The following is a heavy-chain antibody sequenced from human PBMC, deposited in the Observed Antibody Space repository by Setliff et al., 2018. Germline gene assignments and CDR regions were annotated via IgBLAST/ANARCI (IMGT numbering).Heavy chain of an antibody. CDR2: ISSSSGLI. V-gene: IGHV3-9*01. CDR1: GFTFHGSA. Sequence: LSLSCAASGFTFHGSAMHWVRQAPGKGLEWVSGISSSSGLIYYADSVKGRFTISRDEAKNPLYLQMNSLRAEDTAVYYCARNTDLRNGFDYWGQGTLVTVSS. J-gene: IGHJ4*02. CDR3: ARNTDLRNGFDY.